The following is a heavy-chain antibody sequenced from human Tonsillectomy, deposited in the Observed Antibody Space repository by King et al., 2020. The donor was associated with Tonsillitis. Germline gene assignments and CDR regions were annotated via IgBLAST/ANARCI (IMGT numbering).Heavy chain of an antibody. CDR1: GFPFTYYG. V-gene: IGHV3-30*02. D-gene: IGHD5-24*01. Sequence: VQLVESGGGVVQPGGSLRPSCEASGFPFTYYGIHWVRQAPGKGLEWVTFIRYDGSDRYYADSVKGRFTISKDNSKNTVFLQMHSLRVEDTAVYYCGKARLVEMATGIDFWGQGTLVTVSS. CDR2: IRYDGSDR. CDR3: GKARLVEMATGIDF. J-gene: IGHJ4*02.